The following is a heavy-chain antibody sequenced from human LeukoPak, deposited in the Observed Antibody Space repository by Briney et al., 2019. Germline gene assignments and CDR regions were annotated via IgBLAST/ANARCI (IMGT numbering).Heavy chain of an antibody. CDR2: IRYDGSNK. J-gene: IGHJ6*03. CDR3: ARPSGYGTYYYMDV. V-gene: IGHV3-30*02. D-gene: IGHD5-12*01. CDR1: GFTFSSYG. Sequence: PGRSLRLSCAASGFTFSSYGMHWVRQAPGKGLEWVAFIRYDGSNKYYADSVKGRFTISRDNSKNTLYLQMNSLRAEDTAVYYCARPSGYGTYYYMDVWGKGTTVTISS.